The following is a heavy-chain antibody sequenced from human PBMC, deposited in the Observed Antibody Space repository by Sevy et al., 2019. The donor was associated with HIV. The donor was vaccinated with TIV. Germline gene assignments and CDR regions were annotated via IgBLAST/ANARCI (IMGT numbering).Heavy chain of an antibody. V-gene: IGHV3-33*01. J-gene: IGHJ4*01. CDR3: AGERRSTGIDY. CDR1: GFAFSTYG. D-gene: IGHD3-10*01. CDR2: IWYEGINK. Sequence: GGSLRLSCTASGFAFSTYGMHWVRQAPGKGLEWVAIIWYEGINKDYAEPVKGRFTISRDNSMNTLYLQMNSLRVDDTAVYYCAGERRSTGIDYWGQGTLVTVSS.